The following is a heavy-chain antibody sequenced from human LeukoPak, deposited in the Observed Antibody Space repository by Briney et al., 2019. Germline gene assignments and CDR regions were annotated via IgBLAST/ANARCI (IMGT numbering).Heavy chain of an antibody. J-gene: IGHJ4*02. CDR1: GFTFRTYW. V-gene: IGHV3-74*01. CDR3: AREDWYLDN. Sequence: RGSLRLSCAAPGFTFRTYWMHWVRHVPGKGLGWVSRMNTDGRNIGYADSVKGRFTISRDKAKNTLYLQMNSLRAEDTAVYYCAREDWYLDNWGQGTLVTVSS. D-gene: IGHD3/OR15-3a*01. CDR2: MNTDGRNI.